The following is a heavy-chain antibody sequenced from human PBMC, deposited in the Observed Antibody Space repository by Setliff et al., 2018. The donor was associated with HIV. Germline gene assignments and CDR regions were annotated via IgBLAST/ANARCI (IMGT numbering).Heavy chain of an antibody. CDR1: GGSISGSSYH. CDR2: IYHSGST. D-gene: IGHD3-22*01. CDR3: ARNYYDSSGYYFEAVDI. J-gene: IGHJ3*02. V-gene: IGHV4-39*07. Sequence: PSETLSLPCTVSGGSISGSSYHGGWIRQTPGKGLEWIGRIYHSGSTYYNPSLKSRVTITVDTSKNQFYLKLSSVTAADTAVYYCARNYYDSSGYYFEAVDIWGQGTMVTVSS.